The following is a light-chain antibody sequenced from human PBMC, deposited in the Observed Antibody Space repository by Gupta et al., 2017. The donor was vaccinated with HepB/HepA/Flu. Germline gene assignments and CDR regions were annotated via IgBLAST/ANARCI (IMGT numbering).Light chain of an antibody. J-gene: IGLJ3*02. CDR3: CSYAGGPWV. Sequence: QSALTQPRSVSGSPGQSVTISCTGTSSDVGGYNYVSWYQQHPGKAPKLMIYDVSNWPSGVPDRFSGSKSGNTASLTISGLQAGDEADYYCCSYAGGPWVFGGGTKLTVL. V-gene: IGLV2-11*01. CDR1: SSDVGGYNY. CDR2: DVS.